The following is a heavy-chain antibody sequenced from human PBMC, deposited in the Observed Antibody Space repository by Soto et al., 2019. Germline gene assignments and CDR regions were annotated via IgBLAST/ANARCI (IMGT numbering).Heavy chain of an antibody. CDR2: IYYSGST. CDR3: ARDHRHNWFDP. Sequence: PSETLSLTCTVSGGSISSYYWSWIRQPPGKGLEWIGYIYYSGSTNYNPSLKSRVTISVDTSKNQFSLKLSSVTAADTAVYYCARDHRHNWFDPWGQGTLVTVSS. CDR1: GGSISSYY. V-gene: IGHV4-59*01. J-gene: IGHJ5*02.